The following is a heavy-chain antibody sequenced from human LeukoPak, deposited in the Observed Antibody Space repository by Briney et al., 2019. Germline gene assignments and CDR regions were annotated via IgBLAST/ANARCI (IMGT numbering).Heavy chain of an antibody. D-gene: IGHD6-6*01. CDR1: GGSFSGYY. V-gene: IGHV4-34*01. Sequence: SETLSLTCAVYGGSFSGYYWSWIRQPPGKGQEWIGEINHSGSTNYNPSLKSRVTISVDTSKNQFSLKLSSVTAADTAVYYCARVWHSFIAARPRGGNFDYWGQGTLVTVSS. J-gene: IGHJ4*02. CDR3: ARVWHSFIAARPRGGNFDY. CDR2: INHSGST.